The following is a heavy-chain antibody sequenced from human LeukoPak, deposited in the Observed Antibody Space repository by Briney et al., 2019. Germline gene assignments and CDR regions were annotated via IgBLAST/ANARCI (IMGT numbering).Heavy chain of an antibody. J-gene: IGHJ4*02. Sequence: GGSLRLSCAASGFTFSNYGMSWVRQAPGKGVEWVSSISGSGDSTYYADSVKGRFTISRDNSKNTLYLQMNSLRAEDTAVYYCASSEGGIFDYWGQGTLVTVSS. CDR1: GFTFSNYG. CDR3: ASSEGGIFDY. CDR2: ISGSGDST. D-gene: IGHD3-16*01. V-gene: IGHV3-23*01.